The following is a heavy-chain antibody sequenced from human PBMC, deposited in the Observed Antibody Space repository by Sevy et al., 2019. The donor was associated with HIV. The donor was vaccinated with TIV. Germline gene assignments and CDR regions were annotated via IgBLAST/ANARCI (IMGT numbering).Heavy chain of an antibody. CDR3: AEWSSACTLFDY. V-gene: IGHV3-66*01. CDR1: GFTVSRNY. Sequence: GGSLRLSCAASGFTVSRNYMSWVRQAPGKGLEWVSVIYSDGKTFYADSVQDRFTISRDNSKNTLYLQMNSLRAEDTAVYYCAEWSSACTLFDYWGQGTLVTVSS. CDR2: IYSDGKT. D-gene: IGHD6-19*01. J-gene: IGHJ4*02.